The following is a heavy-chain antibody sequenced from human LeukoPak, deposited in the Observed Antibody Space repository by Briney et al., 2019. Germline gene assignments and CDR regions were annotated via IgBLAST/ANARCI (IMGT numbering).Heavy chain of an antibody. CDR2: IYYSGST. CDR1: GGSISSSSYY. J-gene: IGHJ4*02. D-gene: IGHD1-26*01. CDR3: ARLKRISGSYSGGYYFDY. V-gene: IGHV4-39*01. Sequence: TSETLSLTCTVSGGSISSSSYYWGWIRQPPGKGLEWIGSIYYSGSTYYNPSLKSRVTISVDTSKNQFSLKLSSVTAADTAVYYCARLKRISGSYSGGYYFDYWGQGTLVTVSS.